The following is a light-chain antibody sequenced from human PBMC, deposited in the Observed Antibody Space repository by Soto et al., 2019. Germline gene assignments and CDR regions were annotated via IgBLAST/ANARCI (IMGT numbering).Light chain of an antibody. J-gene: IGKJ2*01. CDR1: QSVSSSY. CDR2: GAS. Sequence: EIGLTQSPGTLSLSPGERATLSCRASQSVSSSYLAWYQQKPGQAPRLLIYGASGRATGIPDRFSGSGSGTDFTLTISRLEPEDFAVYYCQQYGSSPGYTFGQGTKLEIK. CDR3: QQYGSSPGYT. V-gene: IGKV3-20*01.